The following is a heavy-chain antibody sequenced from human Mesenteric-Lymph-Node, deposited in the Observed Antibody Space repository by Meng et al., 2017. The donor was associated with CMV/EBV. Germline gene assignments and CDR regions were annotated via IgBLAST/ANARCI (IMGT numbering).Heavy chain of an antibody. J-gene: IGHJ5*02. CDR3: ARPHYYGSGSSPWFDP. D-gene: IGHD3-10*01. CDR1: GGSISSSSYY. CDR2: IYYSGST. V-gene: IGHV4-39*01. Sequence: QLQLQESGPGLVKPSETLSLTCTVSGGSISSSSYYWGWIGQPPGKGLEWIGSIYYSGSTYYNPSLKSRVTISVDTSKNQFSLKLSSVTAADTAVYYCARPHYYGSGSSPWFDPWGQGTLVTVSS.